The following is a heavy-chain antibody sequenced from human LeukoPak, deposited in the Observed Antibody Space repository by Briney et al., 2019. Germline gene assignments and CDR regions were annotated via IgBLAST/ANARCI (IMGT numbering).Heavy chain of an antibody. CDR3: XRGXXGARXMEFWANRFDP. CDR2: TYYRSKWYN. J-gene: IGHJ5*02. CDR1: GDSVSSNSAA. Sequence: SQTLSLTCAISGDSVSSNSAAWNWIRQSPSRGLEWLGRTYYRSKWYNDYAVSVKSRITINPDTSKNQFSLQLNSVTPEDTAVYXCXRGXXGARXMEFWANRFDPWGQGTLVTVSS. V-gene: IGHV6-1*01. D-gene: IGHD3-10*01.